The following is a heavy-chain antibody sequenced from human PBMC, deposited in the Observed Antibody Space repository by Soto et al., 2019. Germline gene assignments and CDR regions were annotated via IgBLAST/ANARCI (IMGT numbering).Heavy chain of an antibody. D-gene: IGHD6-19*01. CDR3: AVAVAGPTAIGY. CDR1: AFTFSSYW. V-gene: IGHV3-74*01. CDR2: INSDGSST. Sequence: GGSLRLSCAASAFTFSSYWMHWVRQAPGKGLVWVSRINSDGSSTSYADSVKGRFTISRDNAKNTLYLQMNSLRAEDTAVYYCAVAVAGPTAIGYWGQGTLVTVSS. J-gene: IGHJ4*02.